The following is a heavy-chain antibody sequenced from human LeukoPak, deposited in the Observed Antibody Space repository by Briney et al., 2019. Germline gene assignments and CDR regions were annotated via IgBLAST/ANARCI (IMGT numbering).Heavy chain of an antibody. V-gene: IGHV3-64*01. Sequence: GGSLRLSCAASGFTFSSYAMHWVRQAPGKGLEYVSAISSNGGSTYYANPVKGRFTISRDNSKNTLYLQMGSLGAEDMAVYYCARDSTVTGADYWGQGTLVTVSS. CDR3: ARDSTVTGADY. D-gene: IGHD4-17*01. J-gene: IGHJ4*02. CDR2: ISSNGGST. CDR1: GFTFSSYA.